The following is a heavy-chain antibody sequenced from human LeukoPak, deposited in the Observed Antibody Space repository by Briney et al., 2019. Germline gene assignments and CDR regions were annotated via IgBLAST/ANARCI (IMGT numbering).Heavy chain of an antibody. J-gene: IGHJ4*02. Sequence: TPSETLSLTCTVSGGSISSYYWSWIRQPPGKGLEGIGYIYYSGSTNDNPSLKSRVTISVDPSKNQFSLKLSSVTAADTAVYYCARAKEAAVDYWGQGTLVTVSS. V-gene: IGHV4-59*01. CDR1: GGSISSYY. CDR2: IYYSGST. D-gene: IGHD6-13*01. CDR3: ARAKEAAVDY.